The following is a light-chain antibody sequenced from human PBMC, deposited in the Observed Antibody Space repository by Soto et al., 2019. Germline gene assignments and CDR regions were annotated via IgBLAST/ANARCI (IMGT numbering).Light chain of an antibody. CDR3: AAWDDSLSAHYV. CDR1: SSNIGSNY. Sequence: QSVLTQPPSASGTPGQRVTISWSGSSSNIGSNYVYWYQQRPGTAPKLLIYSNNQRPSGVTARFSGSKSGRSASLAISGIRSEDDVDYYCAAWDDSLSAHYVFGSGTKVTVL. J-gene: IGLJ1*01. CDR2: SNN. V-gene: IGLV1-47*02.